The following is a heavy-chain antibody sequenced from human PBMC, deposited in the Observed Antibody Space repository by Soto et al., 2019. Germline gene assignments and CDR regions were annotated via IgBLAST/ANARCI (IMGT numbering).Heavy chain of an antibody. Sequence: PSETLSLTCSVSGDSISTVDYFWAWFRQPPGQALEYIGYIYKSTTTYYNPSFESRVAISLDTSKSQFSLAVTSVTAADTAVYFCARGRYCLTGRCFPNWFDSWGQGTLVTVSS. CDR1: GDSISTVDYF. J-gene: IGHJ5*01. D-gene: IGHD2-15*01. CDR3: ARGRYCLTGRCFPNWFDS. V-gene: IGHV4-30-4*01. CDR2: IYKSTTT.